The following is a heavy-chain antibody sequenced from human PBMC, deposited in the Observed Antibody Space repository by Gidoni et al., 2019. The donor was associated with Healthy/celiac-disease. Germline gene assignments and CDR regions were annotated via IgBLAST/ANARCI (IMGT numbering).Heavy chain of an antibody. Sequence: EVQLVESGGGLVQPGGSLRLSCSASGFTFSSYAMHWVRQAPGKGLEYVSAISSNGGSTYYADSVKGRFTISRDNSKNTLYLQMSSLRAEDTAVYYCVKFPPEGYKRPYYYYGMDVWGQGTTVTVSS. V-gene: IGHV3-64D*06. D-gene: IGHD5-12*01. CDR1: GFTFSSYA. J-gene: IGHJ6*02. CDR2: ISSNGGST. CDR3: VKFPPEGYKRPYYYYGMDV.